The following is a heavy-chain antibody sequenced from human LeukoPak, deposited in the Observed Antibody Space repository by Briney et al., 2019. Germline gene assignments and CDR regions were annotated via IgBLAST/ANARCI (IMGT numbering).Heavy chain of an antibody. J-gene: IGHJ4*02. D-gene: IGHD3-9*01. CDR2: SCSSSSYT. CDR1: GFTFSDYY. Sequence: GGSLRLSCAASGFTFSDYYMSWIRQAPGKGLEWVSYSCSSSSYTNYADSVKGRFTISRDNAKNSLFLQMNSLRAEDTAVYYCARGTGIRQYYDILTGSFDYWGQGTLGTVS. V-gene: IGHV3-11*06. CDR3: ARGTGIRQYYDILTGSFDY.